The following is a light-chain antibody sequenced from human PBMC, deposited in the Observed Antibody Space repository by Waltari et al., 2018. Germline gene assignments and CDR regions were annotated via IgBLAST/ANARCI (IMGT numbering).Light chain of an antibody. CDR2: KTS. CDR1: QSVHSTY. Sequence: QSVHSTYLAWYQQRPVQAPTRLIYKTSTRATGIPDRFSGSGSGTDFSLNISILEPGDSAVYYCQQFGGSPMYTFGLGTKLEIK. CDR3: QQFGGSPMYT. V-gene: IGKV3-20*01. J-gene: IGKJ2*01.